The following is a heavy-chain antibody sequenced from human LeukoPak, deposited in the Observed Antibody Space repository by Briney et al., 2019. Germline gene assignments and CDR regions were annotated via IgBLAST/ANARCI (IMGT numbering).Heavy chain of an antibody. V-gene: IGHV3-21*04. J-gene: IGHJ3*02. CDR3: AKDGQGSYDFWSGYYPDAFDI. Sequence: GGSLRLSCAASGFTFSSYSMNWVRQAPGKGLEWVSSISSSSSYIYYADSVKGRFTISRDNAKNTLYLQMNSLRAEDTAVYYCAKDGQGSYDFWSGYYPDAFDIWGQGTMVTVSS. D-gene: IGHD3-3*01. CDR1: GFTFSSYS. CDR2: ISSSSSYI.